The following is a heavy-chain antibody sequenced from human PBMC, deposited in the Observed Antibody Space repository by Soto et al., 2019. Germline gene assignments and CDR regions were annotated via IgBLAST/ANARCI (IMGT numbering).Heavy chain of an antibody. CDR1: GFTFGNYA. D-gene: IGHD2-2*01. CDR3: AKVPASLKTFDY. CDR2: VSGNGAVT. V-gene: IGHV3-23*01. Sequence: EVQLLDSGGGLAQPGGSLRLSCAASGFTFGNYAMNWGRQATGKGLEWVSTVSGNGAVTYYADSVKGRFTISRDNSRSTLYLQMNNLRAEDTAIYFCAKVPASLKTFDYWGQGTLVTVSS. J-gene: IGHJ4*02.